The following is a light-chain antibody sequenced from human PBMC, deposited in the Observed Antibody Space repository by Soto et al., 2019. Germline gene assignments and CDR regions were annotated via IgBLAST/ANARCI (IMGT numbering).Light chain of an antibody. J-gene: IGKJ5*01. CDR1: QTISNY. CDR3: QQSYSPPPIT. CDR2: AAS. V-gene: IGKV1-39*01. Sequence: DIQITQSPSSLSASVGDRVTITCRASQTISNYLNWYQKKPGKAPKLLIYAASTLQRGVPSRFSGSGSGTDFTLTIGSLQPEDSATYYCQQSYSPPPITFGQGTRLEIK.